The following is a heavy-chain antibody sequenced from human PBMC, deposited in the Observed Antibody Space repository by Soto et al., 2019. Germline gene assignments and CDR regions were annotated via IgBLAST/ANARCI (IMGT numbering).Heavy chain of an antibody. CDR1: GGSISSSSYY. Sequence: QLQLQESGPGLVKPSETLSLTCTVSGGSISSSSYYWGWIRQPPGKGLEWIGSIYYSGSTYYNPSIQRRVTISVSKSKNQFSLKLSSVTAADTAVYYCAEEMATIPDAFAIWGQGTMVTVSS. J-gene: IGHJ3*02. CDR2: IYYSGST. CDR3: AEEMATIPDAFAI. V-gene: IGHV4-39*01. D-gene: IGHD5-12*01.